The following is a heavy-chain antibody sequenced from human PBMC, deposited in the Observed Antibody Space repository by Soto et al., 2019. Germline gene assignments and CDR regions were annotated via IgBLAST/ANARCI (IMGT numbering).Heavy chain of an antibody. CDR1: GGSVSSSSYY. CDR2: VYYSGST. D-gene: IGHD1-26*01. Sequence: SETLSLTCTVSGGSVSSSSYYRGWVRQPPGKGLEWIGSVYYSGSTYYNPSLKSRVTISVDTSNNQFSLKLSSVTAADTAVYYCVRHRLLTPPVYWGQGTPVTVSS. CDR3: VRHRLLTPPVY. V-gene: IGHV4-39*01. J-gene: IGHJ4*02.